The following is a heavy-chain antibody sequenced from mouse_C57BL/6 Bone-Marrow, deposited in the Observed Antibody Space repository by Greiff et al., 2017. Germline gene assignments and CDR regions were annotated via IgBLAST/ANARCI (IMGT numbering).Heavy chain of an antibody. CDR3: ARQGDSNYYTAWFAY. V-gene: IGHV5-12*01. D-gene: IGHD2-5*01. CDR2: ISNGGGST. CDR1: GFTFSDYY. Sequence: EVQLVESGGGLVQPGGSLKLSCAASGFTFSDYYMYWVRQTPEKRLEWVAYISNGGGSTYYPDTVKGRFTISRDNAKNTLYLQMSRLKSEDTAMYYCARQGDSNYYTAWFAYWGQGTLVTVSA. J-gene: IGHJ3*01.